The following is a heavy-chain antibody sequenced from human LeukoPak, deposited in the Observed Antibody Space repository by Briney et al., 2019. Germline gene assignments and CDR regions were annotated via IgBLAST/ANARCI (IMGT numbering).Heavy chain of an antibody. CDR2: IYYSGST. D-gene: IGHD3-3*01. CDR1: GDSVISGLYY. Sequence: SETLSLTRTVSGDSVISGLYYWTWVRQPPGTGLEWIGYIYYSGSTTYSPSLKSRVTISIDTSKNQFSLNLKSVTAADTAVYFCARGKYYGDSDYWGQGTLVTVSS. CDR3: ARGKYYGDSDY. J-gene: IGHJ4*02. V-gene: IGHV4-61*01.